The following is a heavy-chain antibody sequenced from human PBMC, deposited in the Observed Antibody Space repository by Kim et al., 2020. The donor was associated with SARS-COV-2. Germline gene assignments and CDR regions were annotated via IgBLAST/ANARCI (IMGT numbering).Heavy chain of an antibody. Sequence: ASVKVSCKASGYSFTKYTIQWVRQAPGQSLEWMGWIYAGDGGPKFAQNFQGRVTLTRDTSASTAYMGLSSLTSEDTAVYYCVRGLQGCDYWGQGVLVTVSS. J-gene: IGHJ4*02. CDR1: GYSFTKYT. CDR3: VRGLQGCDY. CDR2: IYAGDGGP. D-gene: IGHD5-18*01. V-gene: IGHV1-3*01.